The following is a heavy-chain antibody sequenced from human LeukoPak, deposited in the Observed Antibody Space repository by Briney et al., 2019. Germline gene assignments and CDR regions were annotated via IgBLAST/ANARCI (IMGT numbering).Heavy chain of an antibody. Sequence: ASVKVSCKASGYTFTSYGISWVRQAPGQGLEWMGWISGYNGDTNYAQKLQGRVTMTTDTSTSTAYMELRSLRSDDTAVYYCARDFGSAAYDGAFDIWGQGTMVTVSS. CDR3: ARDFGSAAYDGAFDI. CDR1: GYTFTSYG. J-gene: IGHJ3*02. CDR2: ISGYNGDT. D-gene: IGHD3-22*01. V-gene: IGHV1-18*01.